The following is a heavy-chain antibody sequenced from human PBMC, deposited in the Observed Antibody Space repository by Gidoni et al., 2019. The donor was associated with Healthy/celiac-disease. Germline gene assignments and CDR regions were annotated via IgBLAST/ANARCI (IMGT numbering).Heavy chain of an antibody. D-gene: IGHD1-1*01. J-gene: IGHJ4*02. CDR3: ARDLGAGYTAPFDY. Sequence: KKPGSSVQVSCKASGGTFSSYAISWVRQAPGQGLEWMGGIIPIFGTANYAQKFQGRVTITADESTSTAYMELSSLRSEDTAVYYCARDLGAGYTAPFDYWGQGTLVTVSS. CDR1: GGTFSSYA. V-gene: IGHV1-69*01. CDR2: IIPIFGTA.